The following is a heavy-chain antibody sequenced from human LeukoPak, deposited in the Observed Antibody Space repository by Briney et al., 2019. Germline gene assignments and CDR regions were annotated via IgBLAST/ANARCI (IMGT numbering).Heavy chain of an antibody. D-gene: IGHD5-24*01. J-gene: IGHJ4*02. CDR2: FDPEDGET. Sequence: ASVKVSCKVSGYTLTELSMHWVRQAPGKGLEWMGGFDPEDGETIYAQKFQGRATMTEDTSTDTAYMELSSLRSEDTAVYYCATTVRPHKDGHIDYWGQGTLVTVSS. V-gene: IGHV1-24*01. CDR1: GYTLTELS. CDR3: ATTVRPHKDGHIDY.